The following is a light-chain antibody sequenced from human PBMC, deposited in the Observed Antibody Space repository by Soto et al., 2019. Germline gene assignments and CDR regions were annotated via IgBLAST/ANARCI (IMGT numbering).Light chain of an antibody. V-gene: IGKV3-20*01. Sequence: EIVLTQSPGTLSLSPGERATLSCRASQSVSNNYIAWYQQKPGQAPRLLIFGSSDRATGIPDRFSGSGSGTDFTLTISRLEPEDFAVYYCLQYGSSPPYTFGQGTNLEI. CDR3: LQYGSSPPYT. CDR1: QSVSNNY. J-gene: IGKJ2*01. CDR2: GSS.